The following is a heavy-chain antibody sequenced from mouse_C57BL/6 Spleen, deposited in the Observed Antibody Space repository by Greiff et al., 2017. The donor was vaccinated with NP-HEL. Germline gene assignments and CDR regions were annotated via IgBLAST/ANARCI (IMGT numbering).Heavy chain of an antibody. J-gene: IGHJ2*01. CDR1: GYTFTSYG. V-gene: IGHV1-58*01. Sequence: VQLKESGAELVRPGSSVKMSCKTSGYTFTSYGINWVKQRPGQGLEWIGYIYIGNGYTEYNEKFKGKATLTSDTSSSTAYMQLSSLTSEDSAIYFCSRGGPYYDYDADYFDYWGQGTTLTGSS. CDR3: SRGGPYYDYDADYFDY. D-gene: IGHD2-4*01. CDR2: IYIGNGYT.